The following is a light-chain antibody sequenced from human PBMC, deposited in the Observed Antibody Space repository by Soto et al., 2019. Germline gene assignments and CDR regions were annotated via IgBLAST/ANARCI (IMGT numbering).Light chain of an antibody. V-gene: IGKV3-20*01. CDR1: QSVRSRY. CDR2: GSS. Sequence: EIVLTQSPGTLSLSPGERATLSCRASQSVRSRYLAWYQQKPGQAPRLLIYGSSSRPPGIPDRVSGSGSGTECTLTLSRLEPEDFAVYYCQQYGTSRQTFGQGTKVEIK. CDR3: QQYGTSRQT. J-gene: IGKJ1*01.